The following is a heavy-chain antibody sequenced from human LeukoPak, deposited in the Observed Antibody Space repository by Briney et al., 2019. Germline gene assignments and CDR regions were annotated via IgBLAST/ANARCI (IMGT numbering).Heavy chain of an antibody. CDR2: INTDTGNP. D-gene: IGHD3-22*01. J-gene: IGHJ4*02. CDR1: GYTFTSYA. V-gene: IGHV7-4-1*02. CDR3: ARGYYDDSSGYSATRIDH. Sequence: ASVKVSCKASGYTFTSYAMNWVRQPPGQVLEWMGWINTDTGNPTYAQGFTGRFVYSLDTSVSTAYLQISSLKAEDTAVYYCARGYYDDSSGYSATRIDHWGQGTLVTVSS.